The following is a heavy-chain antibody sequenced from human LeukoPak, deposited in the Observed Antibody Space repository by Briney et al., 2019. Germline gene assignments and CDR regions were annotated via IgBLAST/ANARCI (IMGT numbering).Heavy chain of an antibody. J-gene: IGHJ4*02. V-gene: IGHV3-30-3*01. CDR2: ISYDGSNK. D-gene: IGHD1-26*01. CDR1: GFTFSSYA. CDR3: ARASPTGSSPFDY. Sequence: GGSLRLSCAASGFTFSSYAMHWVRQAPGKGLEWVAVISYDGSNKYYADSVKGRFTISRDNSKNTLYLQVNSLRAEDTAVYYCARASPTGSSPFDYWGQGTLVTVSS.